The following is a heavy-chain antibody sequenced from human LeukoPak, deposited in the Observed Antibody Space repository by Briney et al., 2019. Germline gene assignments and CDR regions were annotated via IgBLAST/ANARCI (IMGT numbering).Heavy chain of an antibody. J-gene: IGHJ4*02. Sequence: GGSLRLSCAASGFTFSSYAMHWVRQAPGKGLEWVAVISYDGSNKYYADSVKGRFTISRDNSKNTLYLQMNSLRAEDTAVYYCARPAMVRGAILVDYWGQGTLLTVSS. CDR2: ISYDGSNK. CDR1: GFTFSSYA. D-gene: IGHD3-10*01. CDR3: ARPAMVRGAILVDY. V-gene: IGHV3-30-3*01.